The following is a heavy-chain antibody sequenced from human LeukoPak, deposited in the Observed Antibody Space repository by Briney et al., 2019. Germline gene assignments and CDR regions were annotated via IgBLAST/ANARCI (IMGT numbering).Heavy chain of an antibody. V-gene: IGHV1-46*01. J-gene: IGHJ6*02. D-gene: IGHD6-13*01. CDR3: ARDYWGIAAAGTHYYYYGMDV. CDR2: INPSGGST. CDR1: GYTFTGYY. Sequence: ASVKVSCKASGYTFTGYYMHWVRQAPGQGLEWMGIINPSGGSTSYAQKFQGRVTMTRDTSTSTVYMELSSLRSEDTAVYYCARDYWGIAAAGTHYYYYGMDVWGQGTTVTVSS.